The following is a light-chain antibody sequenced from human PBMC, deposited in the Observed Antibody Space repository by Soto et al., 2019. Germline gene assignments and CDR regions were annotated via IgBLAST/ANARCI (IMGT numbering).Light chain of an antibody. CDR2: GVS. CDR3: EQYGTSPRT. Sequence: EIVLTQSPGTLSLSPGERATLACRASQSVRSSYLAWYQQILGQAPRLLIYGVSNRATGIPDRFSGSGSGTDFTLTISRLESEDFAVYYCEQYGTSPRTFSQGTKVEIK. CDR1: QSVRSSY. V-gene: IGKV3-20*01. J-gene: IGKJ1*01.